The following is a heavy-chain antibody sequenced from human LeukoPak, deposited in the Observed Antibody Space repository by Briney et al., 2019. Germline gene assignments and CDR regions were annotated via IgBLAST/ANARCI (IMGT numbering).Heavy chain of an antibody. Sequence: PGGSLRLSCAASGFTVSSNYMNWVRQAPGKGLEWVAVISYDGSNQYSADSVKGRFTISRDNSKNTLFLQMNSLRAEDTAVYYCARSPKLGIFDYWGQGTLVTVSS. CDR3: ARSPKLGIFDY. D-gene: IGHD7-27*01. CDR1: GFTVSSNY. J-gene: IGHJ4*02. V-gene: IGHV3-30*04. CDR2: ISYDGSNQ.